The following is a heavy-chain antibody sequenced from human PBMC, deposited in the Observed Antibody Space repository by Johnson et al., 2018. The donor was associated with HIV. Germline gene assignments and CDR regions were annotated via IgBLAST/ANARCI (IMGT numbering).Heavy chain of an antibody. Sequence: MLLVESGGGLVQPGGSLRLSCAASGFSVSRNYKTWVRQAPGKGLAWVSNIYCAGRTYYADYVKGRFSISRDTSRNTLDLQMNSLRAEDTAVKCCARDPGNGGRPFDAFDIWGQGTMVTVSS. CDR2: IYCAGRT. D-gene: IGHD4-23*01. V-gene: IGHV3-66*02. CDR1: GFSVSRNY. CDR3: ARDPGNGGRPFDAFDI. J-gene: IGHJ3*02.